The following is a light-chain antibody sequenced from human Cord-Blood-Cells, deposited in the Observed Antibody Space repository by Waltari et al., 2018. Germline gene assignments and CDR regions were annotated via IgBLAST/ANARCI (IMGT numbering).Light chain of an antibody. Sequence: QSALTQPASVSGSPGQSITISCTGTSSDVGGYNYVSWYQQHPGRAPKLMIYAVSNRPSGFSNRFSGSESGNTASLTISGLQAEDEADYYCSSYTSSSTLVFGTGTKVTVL. V-gene: IGLV2-14*01. CDR3: SSYTSSSTLV. CDR1: SSDVGGYNY. CDR2: AVS. J-gene: IGLJ1*01.